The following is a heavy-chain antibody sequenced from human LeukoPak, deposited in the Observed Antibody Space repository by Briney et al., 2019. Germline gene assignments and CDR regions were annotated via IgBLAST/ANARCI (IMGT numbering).Heavy chain of an antibody. CDR1: GGSISSRNHY. CDR2: IFYTGNT. V-gene: IGHV4-39*01. CDR3: SRHVNTFDY. J-gene: IGHJ4*02. Sequence: SETLSLTCSVSGGSISSRNHYWGWIRQPPGKGLEWIGSIFYTGNTYYNPSLRSRVTMSVDTSKNHFSLNLSSATAADMAVYYCSRHVNTFDYWGQGALVTVSS.